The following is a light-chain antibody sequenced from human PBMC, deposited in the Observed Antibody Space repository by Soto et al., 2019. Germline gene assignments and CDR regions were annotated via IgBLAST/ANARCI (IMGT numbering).Light chain of an antibody. CDR1: NIGSKS. V-gene: IGLV3-21*02. J-gene: IGLJ1*01. Sequence: SYELTQTPSVSVAPGQTARFTCGGNNIGSKSVQWYQQKPGQAPVLVVFDDGDRPSGIPERFSGSNSGNTATLTISGVEAGDEADYYCHVWDSSSDHPVFGTGTKVTVL. CDR3: HVWDSSSDHPV. CDR2: DDG.